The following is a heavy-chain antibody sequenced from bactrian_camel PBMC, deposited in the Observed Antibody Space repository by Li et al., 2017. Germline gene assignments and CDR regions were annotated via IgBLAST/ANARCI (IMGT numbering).Heavy chain of an antibody. Sequence: HVQLVESGGDSVQAGGSLRLSCEASGYGYSTYCMAWFRQRPGTQRKREEVAVMDDTGYTNYYDSSVKGRFTISRDNAKNTLFLQLKSLKTEDTAMYYCASAGGSNWFDYWGQGTQVTVS. V-gene: IGHV3S1*01. J-gene: IGHJ4*01. CDR3: ASAGGSNWFDY. CDR1: GYGYSTYC. CDR2: MDDTGYTN. D-gene: IGHD6*01.